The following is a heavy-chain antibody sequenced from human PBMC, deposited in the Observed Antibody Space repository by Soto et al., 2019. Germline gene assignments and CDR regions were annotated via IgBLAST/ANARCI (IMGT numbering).Heavy chain of an antibody. CDR1: GGNPSNSA. D-gene: IGHD3-16*01. CDR3: ARPADYVSGFSQ. CDR2: IIPVFGTP. V-gene: IGHV1-69*06. Sequence: QVHLLMQSGAEVKKPGSSVKVSCKASGGNPSNSAISWVRQAPGQGLEWMGGIIPVFGTPSYAQKFQGRVTMIADKSSSTAYMELRNLRSEDTAMYYCARPADYVSGFSQWGQGTLVTVSS. J-gene: IGHJ4*02.